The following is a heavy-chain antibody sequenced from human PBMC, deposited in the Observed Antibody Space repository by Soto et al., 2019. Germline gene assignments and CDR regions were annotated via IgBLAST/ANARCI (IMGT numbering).Heavy chain of an antibody. CDR2: ISAYNGNT. D-gene: IGHD1-26*01. Sequence: ASVKVSCKASGYTFTSYGISWVRQAPGQGLEWMGWISAYNGNTNYAQKLQGRVTMTTDTSTSTAYMELRSLRSDDTAVHYCATHREVGATTSLDYWGQGTLVTVSS. J-gene: IGHJ4*02. CDR3: ATHREVGATTSLDY. CDR1: GYTFTSYG. V-gene: IGHV1-18*04.